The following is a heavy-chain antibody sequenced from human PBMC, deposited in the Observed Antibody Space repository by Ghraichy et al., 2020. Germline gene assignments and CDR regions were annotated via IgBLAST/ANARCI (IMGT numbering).Heavy chain of an antibody. D-gene: IGHD4-17*01. J-gene: IGHJ4*02. V-gene: IGHV3-21*01. Sequence: GGSLRLSCAASGFTFSSYSTNWVRQAPGKGLEWVSSISSSSSYIYYADSVKGRFTISRDNAKNSLYLQMNSLRAEDTAVYYCARGVDYGDYRVDYWGQGTLVTVSS. CDR1: GFTFSSYS. CDR3: ARGVDYGDYRVDY. CDR2: ISSSSSYI.